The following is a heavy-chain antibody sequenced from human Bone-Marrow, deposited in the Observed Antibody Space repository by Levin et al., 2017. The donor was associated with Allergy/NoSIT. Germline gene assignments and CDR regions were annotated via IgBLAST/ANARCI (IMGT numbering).Heavy chain of an antibody. CDR1: GFTLSSYS. Sequence: PGGSLRLSCTASGFTLSSYSMNWVRQAPGKGLEWLSYISVSGTTIYYADSVKGRFTISRDNAKNSLFLQMSSLTAEDTAVYYCARANYYDSSGYFSRTFYYYVLDVWGQGTTVTVSS. V-gene: IGHV3-48*04. CDR2: ISVSGTTI. J-gene: IGHJ6*02. D-gene: IGHD3-22*01. CDR3: ARANYYDSSGYFSRTFYYYVLDV.